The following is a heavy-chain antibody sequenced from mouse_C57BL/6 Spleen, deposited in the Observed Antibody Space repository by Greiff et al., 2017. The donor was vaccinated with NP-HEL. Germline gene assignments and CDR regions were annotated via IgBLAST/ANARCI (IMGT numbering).Heavy chain of an antibody. CDR2: INPGSGGT. Sequence: QVQLQQSGAELVRPGTSVKVSCKASGYAFTNYLIEWVKQRPGQGLEWIGVINPGSGGTTYNEKFKGKATLTADKSSSTAYMQLSSLTSEDSAVYFCARGGDYYGSSYEDWYFEVWGTGTTVTVSS. J-gene: IGHJ1*03. CDR3: ARGGDYYGSSYEDWYFEV. V-gene: IGHV1-54*01. CDR1: GYAFTNYL. D-gene: IGHD1-1*01.